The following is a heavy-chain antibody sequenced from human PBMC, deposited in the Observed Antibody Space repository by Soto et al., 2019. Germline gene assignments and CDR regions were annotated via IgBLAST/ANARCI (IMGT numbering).Heavy chain of an antibody. Sequence: QVQLQQWCAGLLKPSETLSLTCAVYGGSFSGHYWTWIRQPPGTGLEWIGEINHSGSTNNNPSLKSRVTIAVDTSKNQFSLKLSSVTAADTAVYYCARDKITGLFDYWGQGTLVTVSS. CDR3: ARDKITGLFDY. V-gene: IGHV4-34*01. D-gene: IGHD2-8*02. J-gene: IGHJ4*02. CDR2: INHSGST. CDR1: GGSFSGHY.